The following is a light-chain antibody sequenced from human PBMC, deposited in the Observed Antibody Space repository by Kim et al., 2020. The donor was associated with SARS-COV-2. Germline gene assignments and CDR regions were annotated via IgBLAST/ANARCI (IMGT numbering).Light chain of an antibody. J-gene: IGKJ4*01. Sequence: SSNVAWVQQNPGQAPRLLIYGASARATGIPARFSGSGSGTEFTLSISSLQSEDFAVYYCQQYNNWPPLTFGGGTKVDIK. CDR3: QQYNNWPPLT. CDR2: GAS. V-gene: IGKV3-15*01. CDR1: SSN.